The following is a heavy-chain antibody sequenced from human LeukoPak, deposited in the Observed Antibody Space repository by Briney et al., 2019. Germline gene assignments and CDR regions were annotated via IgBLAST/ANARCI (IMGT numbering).Heavy chain of an antibody. CDR1: GYSISSGYY. CDR3: ARPRFGELLFDY. CDR2: IYHSGST. V-gene: IGHV4-38-2*02. Sequence: PSETLSLTCTVSGYSISSGYYWGWIRQPPGKGLEWIGSIYHSGSTYYNPSLTSRVTISVDTSTNQFSLKLSSVTAADTAVYYCARPRFGELLFDYWGQGTLVTVSS. D-gene: IGHD3-10*01. J-gene: IGHJ4*02.